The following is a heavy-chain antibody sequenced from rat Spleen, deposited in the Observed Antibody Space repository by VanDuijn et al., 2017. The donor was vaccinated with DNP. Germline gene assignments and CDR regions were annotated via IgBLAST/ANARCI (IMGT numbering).Heavy chain of an antibody. D-gene: IGHD1-11*01. Sequence: EVQLQESGPGLVKPSQSLSLTCSVTIYSITSNYWAWIRKFPGNKMEWMGYINYSGTTSYNPSLRSRISITRDTSKNQFFLQLNSVTTEDTATYYCARGLNYGGYIYSWYFDFWGPGTMVTVSS. V-gene: IGHV3-1*01. CDR1: IYSITSNY. J-gene: IGHJ1*01. CDR2: INYSGTT. CDR3: ARGLNYGGYIYSWYFDF.